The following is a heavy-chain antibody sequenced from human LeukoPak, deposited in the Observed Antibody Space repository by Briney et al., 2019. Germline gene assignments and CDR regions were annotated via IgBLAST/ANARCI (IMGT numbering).Heavy chain of an antibody. V-gene: IGHV3-11*04. CDR1: GFTFSDYY. CDR2: ITSSATT. D-gene: IGHD3-3*01. Sequence: PGGSLRLSCAASGFTFSDYYMTWIRQAPGKGLEWVSYITSSATTYYADSVKGRFTISRDNAKTPLYLQMNSLRAEDTAVYYCARDTDDFQGLDIWGQGTRVTVSS. J-gene: IGHJ3*02. CDR3: ARDTDDFQGLDI.